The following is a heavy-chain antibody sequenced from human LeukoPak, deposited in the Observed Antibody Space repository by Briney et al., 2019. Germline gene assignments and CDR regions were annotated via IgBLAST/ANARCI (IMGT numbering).Heavy chain of an antibody. CDR2: ISSSSSYI. V-gene: IGHV3-21*01. Sequence: GGSLRLSCAASGFTFSSYWMSWVRQAPGKGLEWVSSISSSSSYIYYADSVKGRLTISRDNAKNSLYLQMNSLRAEDTAVYYCAREAYSSGWTSDYWGQGTLVTVSS. D-gene: IGHD6-19*01. CDR1: GFTFSSYW. J-gene: IGHJ4*02. CDR3: AREAYSSGWTSDY.